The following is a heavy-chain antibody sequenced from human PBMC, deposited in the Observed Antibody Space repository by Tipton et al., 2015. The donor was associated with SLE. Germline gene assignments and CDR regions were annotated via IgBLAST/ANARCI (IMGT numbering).Heavy chain of an antibody. V-gene: IGHV4-39*06. CDR1: GGSISNSDYF. J-gene: IGHJ4*02. D-gene: IGHD2-15*01. Sequence: GLVKPSETLSLTCTVSGGSISNSDYFWGWVRQSPEKGLEWIGIIHYSGTTYYNPSLKSRVTISVDRSKNHLTLMMTSVTAADTAIYYCARSSGDSLYYFNYWGQGALVTVSS. CDR2: IHYSGTT. CDR3: ARSSGDSLYYFNY.